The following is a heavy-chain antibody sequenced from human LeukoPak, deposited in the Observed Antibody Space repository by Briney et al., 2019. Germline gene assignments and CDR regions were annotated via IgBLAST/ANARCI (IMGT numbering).Heavy chain of an antibody. CDR2: IRYDGSNK. CDR3: AKDGGYPRGVHFDY. Sequence: GGSLRLSCAASGFTFSSYGMHWVRQAPGTGLEWVAFIRYDGSNKYYADSVKGRFTISRDNSKNTLYLQMNSLRAEDTAVYYCAKDGGYPRGVHFDYWGQGTLVTVSS. CDR1: GFTFSSYG. V-gene: IGHV3-30*02. J-gene: IGHJ4*02. D-gene: IGHD5-12*01.